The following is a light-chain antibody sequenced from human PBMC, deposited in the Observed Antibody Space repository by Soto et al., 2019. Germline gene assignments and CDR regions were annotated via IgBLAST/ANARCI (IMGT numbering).Light chain of an antibody. J-gene: IGLJ1*01. CDR1: SSDVGGYNY. V-gene: IGLV2-14*01. Sequence: QSASTQPASVSGSPGQSITISCTGTSSDVGGYNYVSWYQQHPGKAPKLMIYEVSNRPSGVSNRFSGSKSGNTASLTISMLQAEDEADYFCSSYTSSSTPDVFGTGTKVTVL. CDR3: SSYTSSSTPDV. CDR2: EVS.